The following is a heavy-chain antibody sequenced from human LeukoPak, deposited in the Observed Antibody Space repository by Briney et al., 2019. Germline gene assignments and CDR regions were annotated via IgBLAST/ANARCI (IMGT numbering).Heavy chain of an antibody. Sequence: KPGESLRISCKGSGYSFTSYWISWVRQMPGKGLEWMGRIDPSDSYTNYSPSFQGHVTISADKFISTAYLQWSSLKASDTAMYYCARRRYYDSSGYYYVSPDALDIWGQGTMVTVSS. CDR3: ARRRYYDSSGYYYVSPDALDI. CDR1: GYSFTSYW. J-gene: IGHJ3*02. V-gene: IGHV5-10-1*01. D-gene: IGHD3-22*01. CDR2: IDPSDSYT.